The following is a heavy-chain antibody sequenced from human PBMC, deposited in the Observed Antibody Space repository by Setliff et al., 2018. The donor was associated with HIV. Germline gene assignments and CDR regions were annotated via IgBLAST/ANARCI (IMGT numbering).Heavy chain of an antibody. Sequence: SETLSLTCTVPGGSINRSNYYWGWIRQPPGKGLEWIGTISYTGSTYYDPSLKSRVTISADTSKNQFSLKLTSVTAADTAVYYCARGRMGYYGSGSYLPWGQGMLVTVSS. V-gene: IGHV4-39*07. D-gene: IGHD3-10*01. J-gene: IGHJ5*02. CDR1: GGSINRSNYY. CDR2: ISYTGST. CDR3: ARGRMGYYGSGSYLP.